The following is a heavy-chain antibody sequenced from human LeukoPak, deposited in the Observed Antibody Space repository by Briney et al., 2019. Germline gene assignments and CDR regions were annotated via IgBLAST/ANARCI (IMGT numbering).Heavy chain of an antibody. D-gene: IGHD1-26*01. CDR3: AKEGSVLDC. J-gene: IGHJ4*02. CDR1: GITLSELW. Sequence: GGSLRLSCAGYGITLSELWMSWVRQAPGKGLEWVSGISGSGSSTYYADSVKGRFTISRDNSKNTLYLQMNSLTAEDTAVYYCAKEGSVLDCWGRGTLVTVSS. CDR2: ISGSGSST. V-gene: IGHV3-23*01.